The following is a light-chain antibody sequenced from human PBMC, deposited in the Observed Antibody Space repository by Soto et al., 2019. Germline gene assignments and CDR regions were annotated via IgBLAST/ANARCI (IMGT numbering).Light chain of an antibody. Sequence: PGERVTLSCRASQSVDINLAWYQQKPGQAPRLLIYGASTRATDMPGRFRGSGAGAEFTLTISSLQSEDSAVYYCQQYSGSPITFGQGTRLEIK. CDR1: QSVDIN. CDR2: GAS. CDR3: QQYSGSPIT. J-gene: IGKJ5*01. V-gene: IGKV3-15*01.